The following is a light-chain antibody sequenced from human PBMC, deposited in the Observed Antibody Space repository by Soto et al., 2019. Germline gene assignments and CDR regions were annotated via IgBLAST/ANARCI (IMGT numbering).Light chain of an antibody. J-gene: IGLJ1*01. CDR2: DVV. CDR1: SSDVGGHNS. CDR3: SWYTSSSPIV. V-gene: IGLV2-14*01. Sequence: QSVLTQPASVSGSPGQSITISCTGSSSDVGGHNSVAWYQHNPGKAPKLMIYDVVSRPSGVSSRFSGSRSGNTASLSISGLQAEDEADYYCSWYTSSSPIVFGTGTKGTVL.